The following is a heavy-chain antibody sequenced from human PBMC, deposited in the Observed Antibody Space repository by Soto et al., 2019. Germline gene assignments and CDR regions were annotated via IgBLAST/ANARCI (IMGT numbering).Heavy chain of an antibody. J-gene: IGHJ6*01. V-gene: IGHV3-48*02. CDR1: GFTFSTYH. Sequence: EVQLVESGGGLVQPGGSLRLSCTASGFTFSTYHMNWVRQAPGKGLEWVSYISGSGRSKLYADSVKGRFTISRDNAKNSLYLQMNSLRDDDTAVYYCARDCGKGYGMDVW. CDR2: ISGSGRSK. CDR3: ARDCGKGYGMDV.